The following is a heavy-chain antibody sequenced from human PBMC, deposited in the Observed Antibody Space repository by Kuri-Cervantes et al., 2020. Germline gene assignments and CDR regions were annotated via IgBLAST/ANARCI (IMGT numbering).Heavy chain of an antibody. J-gene: IGHJ6*03. V-gene: IGHV4-34*01. CDR3: ARGPNMPWGYMDV. Sequence: SETLSLTCAVYGGSFSGYYWSWIRQPPGKGLEWIGEINHSGSTNYNPSLKSRVTISVDTSKNQFSLKLSSVTAADTAVYYCARGPNMPWGYMDVWGKGTTVTVSS. CDR2: INHSGST. D-gene: IGHD2-2*01. CDR1: GGSFSGYY.